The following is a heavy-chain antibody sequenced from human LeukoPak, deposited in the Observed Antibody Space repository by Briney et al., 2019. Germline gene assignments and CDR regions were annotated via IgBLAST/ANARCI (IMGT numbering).Heavy chain of an antibody. CDR1: GFTFSRYG. Sequence: GGSLRLSCAASGFTFSRYGMHWVRQAPGKGLEWVAVISFDGSNKYSTDSVKGRFTISRDNSKNTLYLQMNSLRAEDTAVYYCAKTSVTTLAWGQGTLVTVSS. CDR2: ISFDGSNK. V-gene: IGHV3-30*18. J-gene: IGHJ5*02. CDR3: AKTSVTTLA. D-gene: IGHD4-17*01.